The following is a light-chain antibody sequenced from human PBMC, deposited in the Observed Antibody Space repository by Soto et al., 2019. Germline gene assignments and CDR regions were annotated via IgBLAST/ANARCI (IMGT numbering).Light chain of an antibody. CDR2: AAS. V-gene: IGKV3-15*01. CDR1: QSVITS. Sequence: EIVMTQSPATLSVSPGERATLSCGASQSVITSLVWYQQKPGQAPRLLIFAASTRATGVPARFSGSGFGTEFTLTISSRQSEDSAVYYCQQYYNRSPFTFGQGTKVDIK. CDR3: QQYYNRSPFT. J-gene: IGKJ3*01.